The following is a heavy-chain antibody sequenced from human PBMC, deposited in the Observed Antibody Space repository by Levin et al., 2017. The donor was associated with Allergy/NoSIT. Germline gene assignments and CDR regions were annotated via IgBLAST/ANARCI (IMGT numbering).Heavy chain of an antibody. CDR3: ERSGSPDY. CDR2: ISPNSNYI. CDR1: GFTFSDYS. Sequence: GGSLRLSCAASGFTFSDYSMNWVRQAPGKGLEWVSSISPNSNYIYYADSLKGRFTISRDNAKSSFFLQMNSLRAEDTALYYCERSGSPDYWGQGTLVTVYS. D-gene: IGHD3-22*01. J-gene: IGHJ4*02. V-gene: IGHV3-21*01.